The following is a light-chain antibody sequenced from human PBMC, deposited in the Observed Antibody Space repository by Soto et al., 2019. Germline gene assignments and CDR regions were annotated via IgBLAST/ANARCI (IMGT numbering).Light chain of an antibody. Sequence: QLVLTQPPSASASLGASVTLTCTLSSGYSNYKVDWYQQRPGKGPRFVMRVGTGGIVGSKGDGIPDRFSVLGSGLNRYLTIKNSQEEDESDYHCGADHGSGSNFGWVFGGGTKLTVL. CDR2: VGTGGIVG. CDR1: SGYSNYK. CDR3: GADHGSGSNFGWV. J-gene: IGLJ3*02. V-gene: IGLV9-49*01.